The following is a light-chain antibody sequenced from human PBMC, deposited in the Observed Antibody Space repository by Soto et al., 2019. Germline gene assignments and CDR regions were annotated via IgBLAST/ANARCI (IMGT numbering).Light chain of an antibody. V-gene: IGLV2-14*03. CDR1: SSDVGGYNY. J-gene: IGLJ1*01. Sequence: QSVLTQPASVSGSPGQSITVSCTGTSSDVGGYNYVSWYQQHPGKAPRLMIYDVTNRPSGVSERFSGSKSGNTASMTISGLQAEDEADYYCSSYRRGSTYVFGTGTKVTVL. CDR3: SSYRRGSTYV. CDR2: DVT.